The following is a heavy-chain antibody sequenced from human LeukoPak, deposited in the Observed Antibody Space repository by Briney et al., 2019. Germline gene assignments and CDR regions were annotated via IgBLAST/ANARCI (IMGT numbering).Heavy chain of an antibody. CDR3: ARDRIGYGDSVDY. CDR1: GFTFSSYS. J-gene: IGHJ4*02. D-gene: IGHD4-17*01. CDR2: ISSSSSTI. Sequence: PGGSLRLSCAASGFTFSSYSMNWVRQAPGKGLEWVSYISSSSSTIYYADSVKGRFTISRDNAKNSLYLQMNSLRAEDTAVYYCARDRIGYGDSVDYWGQGTLVTVSS. V-gene: IGHV3-48*01.